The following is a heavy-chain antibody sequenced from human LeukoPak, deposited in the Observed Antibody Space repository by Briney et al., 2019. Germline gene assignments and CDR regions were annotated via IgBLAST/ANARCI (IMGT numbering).Heavy chain of an antibody. J-gene: IGHJ4*02. Sequence: TGGSLRLSCAAAGFTFSNYWMTWVRQAPGKGLEWVANIKQGASEKHYVDSVKGRFTISRDNSKNTVYLQMNSPRAEDTAVYYCAKDRWSLGIAAAPGPYYFDYWGQGTLVTVSS. CDR2: IKQGASEK. CDR3: AKDRWSLGIAAAPGPYYFDY. V-gene: IGHV3-7*01. D-gene: IGHD6-13*01. CDR1: GFTFSNYW.